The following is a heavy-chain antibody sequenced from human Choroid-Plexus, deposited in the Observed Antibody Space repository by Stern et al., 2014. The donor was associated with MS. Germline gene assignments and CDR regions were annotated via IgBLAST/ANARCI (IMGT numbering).Heavy chain of an antibody. CDR3: ARARAANGYCSSTSCSKEGYYFDY. Sequence: EVQLVESGGGLVQPGGSLRLSCAASGFTFSSYDMHWVRQATGKGLEWVSAIGTAGDTYYPGSVKGRFTISRENAKNSLDLQMNSLRAGDPAVYYCARARAANGYCSSTSCSKEGYYFDYWGQGTLVTVSS. V-gene: IGHV3-13*01. CDR2: IGTAGDT. CDR1: GFTFSSYD. J-gene: IGHJ4*02. D-gene: IGHD2-2*03.